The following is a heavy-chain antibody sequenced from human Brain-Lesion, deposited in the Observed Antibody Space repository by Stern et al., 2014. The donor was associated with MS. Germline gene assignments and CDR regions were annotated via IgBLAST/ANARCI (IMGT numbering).Heavy chain of an antibody. J-gene: IGHJ6*02. CDR2: INPNTGGQ. CDR1: GYIFTGYY. D-gene: IGHD3-3*01. Sequence: VQLGQSGAEVKKPGASVKVSCKTSGYIFTGYYIHWVRQAPGQGLEWMAWINPNTGGQKYAQKFQGRVTMSRDTSISTAYVELSSLTSDDTAVYYCARDQRGITIFGVVTDYYYLGMDVWGQGTTVTVSS. CDR3: ARDQRGITIFGVVTDYYYLGMDV. V-gene: IGHV1-2*02.